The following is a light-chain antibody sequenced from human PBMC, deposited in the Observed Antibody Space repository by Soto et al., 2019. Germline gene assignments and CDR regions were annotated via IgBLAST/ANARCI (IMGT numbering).Light chain of an antibody. CDR2: GAS. CDR1: QSVSNSY. Sequence: QSPGALSLSPGGRATLSCWTSQSVSNSYLAWYQQKPGQAPRLLIYGASTRATGIPARFSGSGSGTDFTLTISSLQPEDFATYYCQQSYSSPPTFGQGTKVDIK. J-gene: IGKJ1*01. V-gene: IGKV3D-7*01. CDR3: QQSYSSPPT.